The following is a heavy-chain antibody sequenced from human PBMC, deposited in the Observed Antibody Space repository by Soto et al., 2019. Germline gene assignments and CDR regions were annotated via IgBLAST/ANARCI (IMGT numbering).Heavy chain of an antibody. Sequence: SETLSLTCTVSGGSISSGGYYWSWIRQHPGKGLEWIGYIYYSGSTYYNPSLKSRVTISVDTSKNQFSLKLSSVTAADTAVYYCARVVQLWPDLYFDYWGQGTLVTVSS. CDR1: GGSISSGGYY. V-gene: IGHV4-31*03. J-gene: IGHJ4*02. D-gene: IGHD5-18*01. CDR3: ARVVQLWPDLYFDY. CDR2: IYYSGST.